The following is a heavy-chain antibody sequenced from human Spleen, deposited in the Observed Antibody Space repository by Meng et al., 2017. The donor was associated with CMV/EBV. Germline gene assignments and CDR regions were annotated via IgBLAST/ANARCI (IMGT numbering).Heavy chain of an antibody. CDR3: ARSGTTVTFFDH. D-gene: IGHD4-17*01. J-gene: IGHJ4*02. CDR2: ISTTIDDM. V-gene: IGHV3-21*01. Sequence: GESLKISCAASGFTFRSYSMNWVRQPPGKGLEWVASISTTIDDMYSADSVKGRFTISRDNGRNSLFLQMNSLRAEDTGVYYCARSGTTVTFFDHWGPGTPVTRLL. CDR1: GFTFRSYS.